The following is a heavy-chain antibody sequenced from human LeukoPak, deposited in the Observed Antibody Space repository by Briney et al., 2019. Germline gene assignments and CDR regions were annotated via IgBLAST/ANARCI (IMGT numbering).Heavy chain of an antibody. V-gene: IGHV4-39*01. CDR1: GGSISGSSYY. J-gene: IGHJ3*02. Sequence: SETLSLTCTVSGGSISGSSYYWGWIRQPPGKGLEWIGSIYYSGSTYYNPSLKSRVTISVDTSKNQFSLKLSSVTAADTAVYYCARREHCTSTSCYGDDAFDIWGQGTMVTVSS. CDR2: IYYSGST. D-gene: IGHD2-2*01. CDR3: ARREHCTSTSCYGDDAFDI.